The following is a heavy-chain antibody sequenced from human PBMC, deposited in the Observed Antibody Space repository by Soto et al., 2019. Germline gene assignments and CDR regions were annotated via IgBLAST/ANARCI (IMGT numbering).Heavy chain of an antibody. V-gene: IGHV1-69*01. CDR2: IIPIFGTA. J-gene: IGHJ4*02. CDR1: GGTLSSYA. Sequence: QVQLVQSGAEVKKPGSSVKVSCKASGGTLSSYAISWVRQAPGQGLEWMGGIIPIFGTANYAQKFQGRVTITADESTSTAYMELSSLRSEDTAVYYCARDVKEGYCSGGSCNSGDYWGQGTLVTVSS. CDR3: ARDVKEGYCSGGSCNSGDY. D-gene: IGHD2-15*01.